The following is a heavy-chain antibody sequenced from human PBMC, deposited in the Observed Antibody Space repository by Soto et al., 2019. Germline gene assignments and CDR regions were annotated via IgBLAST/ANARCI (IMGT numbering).Heavy chain of an antibody. Sequence: ASLKGSCKASGYTFTVYGSSWVRQAPGQGLQWMGWITAFNGNTKYAQQFQGRVTMTTDTSTSTAYMELRSLESDDTAVYYCARISQSDFWSGYYYFFDYWGQGTLVTVSS. D-gene: IGHD3-3*01. CDR3: ARISQSDFWSGYYYFFDY. CDR1: GYTFTVYG. V-gene: IGHV1-18*01. CDR2: ITAFNGNT. J-gene: IGHJ4*02.